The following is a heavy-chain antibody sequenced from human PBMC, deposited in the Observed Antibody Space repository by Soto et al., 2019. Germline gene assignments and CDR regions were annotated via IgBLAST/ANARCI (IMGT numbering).Heavy chain of an antibody. J-gene: IGHJ4*02. CDR3: AKRTGEGYFDY. V-gene: IGHV3-23*01. D-gene: IGHD3-16*01. CDR2: IGGTSGST. CDR1: GFTFSSYV. Sequence: GGSLRLSCAASGFTFSSYVMSWVRQAPGKGLEWVSAIGGTSGSTYYADSVKGRFTISRDNSKNTMYLQMNSLGAEDTAVYYCAKRTGEGYFDYWGQGTLVTVSS.